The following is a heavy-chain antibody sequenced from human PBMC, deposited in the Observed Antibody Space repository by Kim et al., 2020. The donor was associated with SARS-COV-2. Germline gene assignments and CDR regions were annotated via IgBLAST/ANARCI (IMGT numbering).Heavy chain of an antibody. J-gene: IGHJ4*02. D-gene: IGHD7-27*01. CDR3: ARDHGTWAYFDY. CDR1: GFSGYA. V-gene: IGHV3-30-3*01. Sequence: GGSLRLSCVASGFSGYAMHWVRQAPGKGLEWVAFISYDGSNKNYADSVKGRFTISRDKSRNTLYLQMNSLIAEDTAVYYCARDHGTWAYFDYWGQGTLVT. CDR2: ISYDGSNK.